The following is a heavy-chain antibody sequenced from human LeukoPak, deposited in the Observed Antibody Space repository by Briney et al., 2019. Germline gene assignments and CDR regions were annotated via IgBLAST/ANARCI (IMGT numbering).Heavy chain of an antibody. CDR2: ISSSSSYI. CDR1: GFTFSSYS. D-gene: IGHD6-19*01. J-gene: IGHJ6*02. Sequence: GGSLRLSCAASGFTFSSYSMNWVRQAPGKGLEWVSSISSSSSYIYYADSVKGRFTISRDNSKNTLYLQMNSLRAEDTAVYYCARDQFYSSGWYYYYYYGMDVWGQGTTVTVSS. CDR3: ARDQFYSSGWYYYYYYGMDV. V-gene: IGHV3-21*01.